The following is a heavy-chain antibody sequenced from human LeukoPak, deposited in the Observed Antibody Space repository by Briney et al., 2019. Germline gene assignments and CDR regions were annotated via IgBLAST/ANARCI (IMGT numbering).Heavy chain of an antibody. CDR1: GFTFSSYG. J-gene: IGHJ4*02. V-gene: IGHV3-23*01. Sequence: GGSLTLSCAASGFTFSSYGMSWVRQAPGKGLEWVSGISGSGGSTNYADSVKGRFTISRDNSKNTLYLQMNSLRAEDTAVYYCAKYSGYGWPCDYWGQGTLVTVSS. CDR3: AKYSGYGWPCDY. D-gene: IGHD5-12*01. CDR2: ISGSGGST.